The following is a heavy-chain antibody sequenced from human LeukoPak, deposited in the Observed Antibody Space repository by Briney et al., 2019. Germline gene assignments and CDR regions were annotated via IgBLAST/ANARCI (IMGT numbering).Heavy chain of an antibody. CDR3: ARDEGGSQNFDY. CDR2: ISSSGSTI. Sequence: GGSLRLSCAASGFTFSSYHINWIRQAPGKGLEWVSYISSSGSTIYYADSVKGRFTISRDNAKNSLYLQMNSLRAEDTAVYYCARDEGGSQNFDYWGQGTLVTVSS. J-gene: IGHJ4*02. V-gene: IGHV3-48*04. CDR1: GFTFSSYH. D-gene: IGHD1-26*01.